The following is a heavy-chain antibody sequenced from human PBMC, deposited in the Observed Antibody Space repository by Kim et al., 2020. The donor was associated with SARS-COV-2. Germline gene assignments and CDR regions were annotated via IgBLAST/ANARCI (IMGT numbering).Heavy chain of an antibody. D-gene: IGHD5-18*01. V-gene: IGHV3-33*08. Sequence: GGSLRLSCAASGFTFSSYGMHWVRQAPGKGLEWVAVIWYDGSNKYYADSVKGRFTISRDNSKNTLYLQMNSLRAEDTAVYYCAREGDVDTVMVAPDYWGQGTLVTVSS. CDR2: IWYDGSNK. J-gene: IGHJ4*02. CDR1: GFTFSSYG. CDR3: AREGDVDTVMVAPDY.